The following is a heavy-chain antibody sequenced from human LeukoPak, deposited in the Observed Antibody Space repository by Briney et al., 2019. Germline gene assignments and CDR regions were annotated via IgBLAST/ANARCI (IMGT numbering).Heavy chain of an antibody. Sequence: GGSLRLSCAASGFTFSSYGMHWVRQAPGKGLEWVAFIRYDGSNKYYADSVKGRFTISRDNSKNTLYLQTNSLRAEDTAVYYCAKDRGDILPQYYFDYWGQGTLVTVSS. CDR3: AKDRGDILPQYYFDY. CDR2: IRYDGSNK. J-gene: IGHJ4*02. CDR1: GFTFSSYG. V-gene: IGHV3-30*02. D-gene: IGHD3-9*01.